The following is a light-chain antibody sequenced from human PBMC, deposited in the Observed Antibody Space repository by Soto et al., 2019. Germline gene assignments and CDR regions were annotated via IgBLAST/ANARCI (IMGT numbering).Light chain of an antibody. J-gene: IGLJ1*01. CDR2: DVS. V-gene: IGLV2-14*01. CDR1: SSDVGGYNY. Sequence: QSALTQPASVSGSPGQSITISGTGTSSDVGGYNYASWYQQHPGKAPKLMIYDVSNRPSGVSNRFSGSKSGNTASLTISGLQAEDEADYYCSSYTSSSTLLYVFGSGTKLTVL. CDR3: SSYTSSSTLLYV.